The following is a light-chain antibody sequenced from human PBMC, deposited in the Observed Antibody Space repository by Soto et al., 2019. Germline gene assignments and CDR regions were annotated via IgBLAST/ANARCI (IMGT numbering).Light chain of an antibody. CDR3: QQYFRTPNT. J-gene: IGKJ2*01. CDR2: WAS. V-gene: IGKV4-1*01. Sequence: DIVMTQSPDSLAVSLGERATINCKSSQSVLKSSNEKNYLAWYQQKPVQPPKLLIYWASTRESGVPDRFSGSGSGTDFTLTISSLQAEDVAVYYCQQYFRTPNTFGQGTKLEI. CDR1: QSVLKSSNEKNY.